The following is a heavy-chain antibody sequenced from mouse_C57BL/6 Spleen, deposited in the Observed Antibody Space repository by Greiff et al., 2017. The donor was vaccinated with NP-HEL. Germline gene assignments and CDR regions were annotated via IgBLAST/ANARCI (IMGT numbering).Heavy chain of an antibody. Sequence: VQLQQSGAELARPGASVKMSCKASGYTFTSYTMHWVKQRPGQGLEWIGYINPSSGYTKYNQKFKDKATLTADKSSSTAYMQLSSLTSEDSAVYYCARPTIASYAIDCWGQGASVTVSS. CDR1: GYTFTSYT. J-gene: IGHJ4*01. D-gene: IGHD2-12*01. CDR2: INPSSGYT. CDR3: ARPTIASYAIDC. V-gene: IGHV1-4*01.